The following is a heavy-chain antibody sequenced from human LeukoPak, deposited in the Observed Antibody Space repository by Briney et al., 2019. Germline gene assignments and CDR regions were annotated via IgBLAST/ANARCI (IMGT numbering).Heavy chain of an antibody. CDR1: GDSLTSHF. Sequence: SETLSLTCTVFGDSLTSHFWSWIRQPPGKGLEWIGYVYSSGTTNYNPSLTSRVSISMDTSKKQISLRLTSLTAADTAVYYCARRMRTVTGTFDVWGQGHLVTVSS. CDR3: ARRMRTVTGTFDV. CDR2: VYSSGTT. D-gene: IGHD4-11*01. V-gene: IGHV4-59*08. J-gene: IGHJ3*01.